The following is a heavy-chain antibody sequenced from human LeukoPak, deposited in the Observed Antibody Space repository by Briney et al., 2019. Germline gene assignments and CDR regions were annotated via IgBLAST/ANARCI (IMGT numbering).Heavy chain of an antibody. V-gene: IGHV3-23*01. D-gene: IGHD6-19*01. Sequence: GGSLRLSCAASGFTFSNYAMNWVRQAPGKGLEWVSAISGSGGDTYYADSVKGRFTISRDNSKNTLYLQMNSLRAEDTAVYYCAKESPYSSGWYGPIDYWGQGTLVTVSS. J-gene: IGHJ4*02. CDR3: AKESPYSSGWYGPIDY. CDR1: GFTFSNYA. CDR2: ISGSGGDT.